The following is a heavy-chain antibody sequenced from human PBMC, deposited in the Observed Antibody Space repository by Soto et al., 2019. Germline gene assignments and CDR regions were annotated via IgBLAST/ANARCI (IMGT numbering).Heavy chain of an antibody. Sequence: GGSLRLSCAASGCTFPGYAMSWVRQAPGKGLEWVSTISGSGGNTYYADSLKGRFTISRDNSRNMVYLQMNSLRGDDTAVYYWGKEGPHQYYNAMDVWGQGTTVTVSS. V-gene: IGHV3-23*01. CDR2: ISGSGGNT. CDR1: GCTFPGYA. J-gene: IGHJ6*02. CDR3: GKEGPHQYYNAMDV.